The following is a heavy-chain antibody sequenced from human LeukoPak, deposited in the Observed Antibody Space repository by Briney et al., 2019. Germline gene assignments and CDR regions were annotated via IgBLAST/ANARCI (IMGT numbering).Heavy chain of an antibody. J-gene: IGHJ4*02. CDR3: ARDCCGVWGPLGDN. V-gene: IGHV3-23*01. CDR2: IDVRGENV. Sequence: GGSLRLSCAASAFNFSGYTMNWVRQAPGKGLEWVSTIDVRGENVYYADSVRGRFTISRDNSNSMLYLQMNSLRAEDTAIYYCARDCCGVWGPLGDNWGQGTLVTVSS. D-gene: IGHD7-27*01. CDR1: AFNFSGYT.